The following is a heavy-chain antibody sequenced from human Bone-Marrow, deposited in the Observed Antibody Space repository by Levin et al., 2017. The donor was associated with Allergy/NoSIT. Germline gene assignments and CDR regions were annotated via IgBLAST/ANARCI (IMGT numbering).Heavy chain of an antibody. V-gene: IGHV4-30-2*01. J-gene: IGHJ4*02. Sequence: SQTLSLTCSVSGGSIRSGGYSWSWIRQPPGKGLEWIGYIYHSGSTYNNPSLEGRVTISVDRSKNQFSLNLTSVTAADTAMYYCARDHWNLRYFDFWGQGTLVTVSS. CDR3: ARDHWNLRYFDF. CDR2: IYHSGST. D-gene: IGHD1-1*01. CDR1: GGSIRSGGYS.